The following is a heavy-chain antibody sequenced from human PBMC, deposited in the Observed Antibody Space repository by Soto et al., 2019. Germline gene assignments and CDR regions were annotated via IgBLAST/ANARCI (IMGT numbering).Heavy chain of an antibody. CDR2: ISYDGSNK. CDR1: GFTFSSYA. D-gene: IGHD2-15*01. CDR3: ARDHKDLVVVVAATPDY. J-gene: IGHJ4*02. V-gene: IGHV3-30-3*01. Sequence: GGSLRLSCAASGFTFSSYAMHWVRQAPGKGLEWVAVISYDGSNKYYADSVKGRFTISRDNSKNTLYRQMNSLRAEDTAVYYCARDHKDLVVVVAATPDYWGQGTLVTVSS.